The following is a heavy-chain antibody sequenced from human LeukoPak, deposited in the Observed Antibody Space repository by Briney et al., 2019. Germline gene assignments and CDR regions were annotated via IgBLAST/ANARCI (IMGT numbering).Heavy chain of an antibody. CDR2: ISGGADST. Sequence: GGSLRLSCAASGFTFSTYAMSWVRQAPGKGLEWVSSISGGADSTFYADSVKGRFTISRDNSKNTLYLQMNSLRAEDTAVYYCAKLLPLYYYDSSGSFDYWGQGTLVTVSS. CDR3: AKLLPLYYYDSSGSFDY. CDR1: GFTFSTYA. V-gene: IGHV3-23*01. J-gene: IGHJ4*02. D-gene: IGHD3-22*01.